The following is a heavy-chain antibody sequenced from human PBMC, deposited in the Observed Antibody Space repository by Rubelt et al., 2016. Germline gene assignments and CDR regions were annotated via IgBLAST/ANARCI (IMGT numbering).Heavy chain of an antibody. D-gene: IGHD3-22*01. CDR2: ISNDGSNK. CDR1: GFTFRNYA. CDR3: ARMALDSSGYCHGAGDY. Sequence: QVQLVESGGGVVQPGRSLRLSCAASGFTFRNYAMHWVRQAQGKGLAGVAVISNDGSNKNYADSVKGRFTFSRANTNNTLYLEMNSLRCEDTSCYYGARMALDSSGYCHGAGDYWGQGTLVAVCS. J-gene: IGHJ4*02. V-gene: IGHV3-30*04.